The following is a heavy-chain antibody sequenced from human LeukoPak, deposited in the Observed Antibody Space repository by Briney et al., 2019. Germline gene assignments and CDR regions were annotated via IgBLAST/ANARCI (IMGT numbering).Heavy chain of an antibody. Sequence: GGSLRLSCAASGFTFSSYSMNWVRQAPGKGPEWVANIKQDGSDKYYVDSVKGRFTISRDNAKNALYLQVNSLRPEGTAVYYCARGEFAWIQGSYGMNVWGQGTTVTVSS. CDR1: GFTFSSYS. D-gene: IGHD5-18*01. CDR2: IKQDGSDK. CDR3: ARGEFAWIQGSYGMNV. J-gene: IGHJ6*02. V-gene: IGHV3-7*01.